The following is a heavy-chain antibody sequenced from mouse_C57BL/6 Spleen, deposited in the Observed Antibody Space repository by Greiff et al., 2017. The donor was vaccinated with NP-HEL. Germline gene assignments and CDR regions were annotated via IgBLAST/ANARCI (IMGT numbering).Heavy chain of an antibody. CDR3: AREFPFAY. V-gene: IGHV1-53*01. Sequence: QVQLKQSGTELVKPGASVKLSCKASGYTFTSYWMHWVKQRPGQGLEWIGNIKPSNGGTNYTEKFKSKATLTVDKSSSTAYMQLSSLTSEDSAVYYCAREFPFAYWGQGTLVTVSA. J-gene: IGHJ3*01. CDR1: GYTFTSYW. CDR2: IKPSNGGT.